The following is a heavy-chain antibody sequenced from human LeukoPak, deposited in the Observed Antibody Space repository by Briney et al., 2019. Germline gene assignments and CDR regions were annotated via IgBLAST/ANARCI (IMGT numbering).Heavy chain of an antibody. CDR2: IFHSGST. CDR3: ARGPLSGSGYPFRH. Sequence: PSGTLSLTCAVSGGSISTSDWWNWVRQPPGKGLEWIGEIFHSGSTNYNPSLKSRVTISVDKSKNQFSLKLSSVTAADTAVYYCARGPLSGSGYPFRHWGQGTLVTVSS. CDR1: GGSISTSDW. D-gene: IGHD3-22*01. V-gene: IGHV4-4*02. J-gene: IGHJ1*01.